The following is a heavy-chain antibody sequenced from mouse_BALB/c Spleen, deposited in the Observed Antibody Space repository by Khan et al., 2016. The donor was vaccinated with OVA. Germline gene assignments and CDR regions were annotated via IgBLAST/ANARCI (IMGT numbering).Heavy chain of an antibody. Sequence: EVQLQESGPGLVKPSQSLSLTCTVTGYSITSDYAWDWIRQFPGNKLEWMGYISYGGSTSYNPSLKSRISITRATSKNQFFLQLNSVTNEDTATYYCARKNYYGYAMDYWGQGTSVTVSA. CDR2: ISYGGST. CDR3: ARKNYYGYAMDY. D-gene: IGHD1-1*01. CDR1: GYSITSDYA. V-gene: IGHV3-2*02. J-gene: IGHJ4*01.